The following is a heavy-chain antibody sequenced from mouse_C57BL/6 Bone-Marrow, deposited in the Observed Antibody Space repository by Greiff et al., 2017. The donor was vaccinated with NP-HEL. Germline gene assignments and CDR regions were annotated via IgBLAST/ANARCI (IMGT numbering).Heavy chain of an antibody. Sequence: VQLQQPGAELVMPGASVKLSCKASGYTFTSYWMHWVKQRPGQGLEWIGELDPSDSYTNSNQKFKGTSTLTVDKYYSTAYMQLSSRTSEDSAVYYGAREGNWDEDWYFDVWGTGTTVTVSS. CDR3: AREGNWDEDWYFDV. CDR2: LDPSDSYT. D-gene: IGHD4-1*01. CDR1: GYTFTSYW. V-gene: IGHV1-69*01. J-gene: IGHJ1*03.